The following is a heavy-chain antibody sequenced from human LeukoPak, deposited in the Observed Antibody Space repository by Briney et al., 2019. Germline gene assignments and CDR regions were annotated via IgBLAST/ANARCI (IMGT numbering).Heavy chain of an antibody. D-gene: IGHD4/OR15-4a*01. CDR3: ARDRSPRANDAFDI. CDR1: GFTFSSYS. Sequence: PGVSLRLSCSASGFTFSSYSMNWVRQAPGRGLEWVTYISSRSTTIHYADSVKGRFTISRDNAKNSLDLQMNGLRDEDTAVYYCARDRSPRANDAFDIWGQGTKVTVSS. CDR2: ISSRSTTI. V-gene: IGHV3-48*02. J-gene: IGHJ3*02.